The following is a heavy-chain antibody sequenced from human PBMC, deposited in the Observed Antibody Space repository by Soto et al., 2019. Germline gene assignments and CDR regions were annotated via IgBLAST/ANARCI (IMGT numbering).Heavy chain of an antibody. CDR3: AKDYYYGSGSNLYYYGMDV. CDR1: GFTFSSYG. CDR2: ISYDGSNK. J-gene: IGHJ6*02. V-gene: IGHV3-30*18. Sequence: PGGSLRLSCAASGFTFSSYGMHWVRQAPGKGLEWVAVISYDGSNKYYADSVKGRFTISRDNSKNTLYLQMNSLRAEDTAVYYCAKDYYYGSGSNLYYYGMDVWGQGTTVTVSS. D-gene: IGHD3-10*01.